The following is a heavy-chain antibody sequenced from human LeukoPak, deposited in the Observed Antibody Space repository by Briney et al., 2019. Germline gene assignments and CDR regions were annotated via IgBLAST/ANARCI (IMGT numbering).Heavy chain of an antibody. Sequence: GGSLRLSCAASGFTFSSYSMNWVRQAPGKGLEWVSYISSSGSTIYYADSVKGRFTISRDNAKNSLYLQMNSLRAEDTAVYYCARSYYYGSGTQDDAFDIWGQGTMVTVSS. V-gene: IGHV3-48*04. D-gene: IGHD3-10*01. J-gene: IGHJ3*02. CDR2: ISSSGSTI. CDR3: ARSYYYGSGTQDDAFDI. CDR1: GFTFSSYS.